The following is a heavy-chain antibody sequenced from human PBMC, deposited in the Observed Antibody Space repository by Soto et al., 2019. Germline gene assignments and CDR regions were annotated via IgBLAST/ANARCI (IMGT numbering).Heavy chain of an antibody. CDR1: GFTFSSYW. V-gene: IGHV3-7*01. Sequence: GGSLRLSCAASGFTFSSYWMSWVRQAPGKGLEWVANIKQDGSEKYYVDSVKGRFTISRDNAKNSLYLQMNSLRAEDTAVYYCARGSNPYSSSSIWYFDYWGQGTLVTVSS. D-gene: IGHD6-6*01. J-gene: IGHJ4*02. CDR3: ARGSNPYSSSSIWYFDY. CDR2: IKQDGSEK.